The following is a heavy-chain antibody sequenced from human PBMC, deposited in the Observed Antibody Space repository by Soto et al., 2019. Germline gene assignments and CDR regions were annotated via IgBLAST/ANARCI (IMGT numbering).Heavy chain of an antibody. CDR3: IAEPEWKVPCRDY. Sequence: DVQLVESGGVLVKPGGSLRLSCAASGFTFSSAWMIWVRQAPWKGLEWVGRIKIERDGGTIDYTAPVQARLTISSEDSKNTLYLHMHSMKIADTDVDYCIAEPEWKVPCRDYWGQGTLVTVSS. V-gene: IGHV3-15*01. CDR1: GFTFSSAW. J-gene: IGHJ4*02. D-gene: IGHD2-2*01. CDR2: IKIERDGGTI.